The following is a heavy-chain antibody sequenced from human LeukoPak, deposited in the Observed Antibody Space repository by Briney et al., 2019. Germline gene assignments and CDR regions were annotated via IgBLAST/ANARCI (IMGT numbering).Heavy chain of an antibody. D-gene: IGHD4-17*01. CDR2: IYHSGST. CDR1: GGSISSSNW. CDR3: ARERGAYGDYASDY. J-gene: IGHJ4*02. V-gene: IGHV4-4*02. Sequence: PSGTLSLTCAVSGGSISSSNWWSWVRQPPGKGLEWIGEIYHSGSTNYKPSLKSRVTISVDESKNQFSLKLSSVTAADTAVYYCARERGAYGDYASDYWGQGTLVTVSS.